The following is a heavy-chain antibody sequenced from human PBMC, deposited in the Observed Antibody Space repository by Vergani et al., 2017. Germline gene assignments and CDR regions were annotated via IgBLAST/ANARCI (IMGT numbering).Heavy chain of an antibody. CDR2: IHASGTK. D-gene: IGHD4/OR15-4a*01. CDR3: AGGNDHGTYNPPLDP. V-gene: IGHV4-61*02. CDR1: GASITSGSFY. J-gene: IGHJ6*02. Sequence: QVHLNEAGPGLVKPSQTLSLTCTVSGASITSGSFYWSWIRQPAGKGLEWIGRIHASGTKNYNPSLRSRVTLSVDTSKNQLSLKMISMTAADTAVYYCAGGNDHGTYNPPLDPWGQGTTVTVSS.